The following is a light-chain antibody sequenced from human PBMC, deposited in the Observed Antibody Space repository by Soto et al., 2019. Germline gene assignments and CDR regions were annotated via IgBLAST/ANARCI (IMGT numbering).Light chain of an antibody. CDR3: QQYGGSPIT. Sequence: EIVLTQSPGTLSLSPGERATLSCRASQSVSSRLAWYQQKPGQAPRLLISGASSRATGIPDRFSGSGSATDFTLTISRLEPEDFALYYCQQYGGSPITFGPGTRLEIK. CDR2: GAS. CDR1: QSVSSR. V-gene: IGKV3-20*01. J-gene: IGKJ5*01.